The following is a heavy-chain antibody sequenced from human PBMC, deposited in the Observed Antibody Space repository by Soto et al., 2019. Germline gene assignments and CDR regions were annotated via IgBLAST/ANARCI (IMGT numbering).Heavy chain of an antibody. Sequence: EVQLVECGGGLVQPGGSLRLSCAASGFTFSSYEMNWVRQAPGNGLEWVSYISSSGSTIYYADSVKGRFTISRDNAKNSLYLQMNSLRAEDTAVYYCASSKWSSGWYGRGYYFDYWGQGTLVTVSS. J-gene: IGHJ4*02. CDR2: ISSSGSTI. CDR1: GFTFSSYE. CDR3: ASSKWSSGWYGRGYYFDY. V-gene: IGHV3-48*03. D-gene: IGHD6-19*01.